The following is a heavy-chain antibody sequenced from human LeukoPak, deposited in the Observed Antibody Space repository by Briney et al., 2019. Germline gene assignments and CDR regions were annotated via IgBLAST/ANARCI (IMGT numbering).Heavy chain of an antibody. Sequence: GGTLRLSCAASGFTFSWYGMHWVRQAPGKGLEWVTYIWHDGSNTYYADPVKGRFTISRDNSKNTLYLQMNSLRAEDTAVYYCAKDQLVELQHGVVAQRGQGTLVTVSS. J-gene: IGHJ4*02. CDR1: GFTFSWYG. V-gene: IGHV3-30*02. D-gene: IGHD2-8*01. CDR3: AKDQLVELQHGVVAQ. CDR2: IWHDGSNT.